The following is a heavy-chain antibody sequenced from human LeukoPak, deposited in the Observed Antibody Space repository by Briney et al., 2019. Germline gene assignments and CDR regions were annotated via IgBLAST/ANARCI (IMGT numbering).Heavy chain of an antibody. J-gene: IGHJ5*02. CDR3: AKGRGAGWFDP. CDR2: ISGSGGNT. CDR1: GFTFSTYA. D-gene: IGHD5-12*01. Sequence: GGSLRLSCAASGFTFSTYAMSWVRQAPGKGLEWVSTISGSGGNTYYADSVKGRSTISRDNSKNTLYLQMNSLRAEDTAVYYCAKGRGAGWFDPWGQGTLVTVSS. V-gene: IGHV3-23*01.